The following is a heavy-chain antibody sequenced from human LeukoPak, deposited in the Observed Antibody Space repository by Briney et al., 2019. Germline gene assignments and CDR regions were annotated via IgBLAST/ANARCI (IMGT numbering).Heavy chain of an antibody. CDR2: IYTSGST. V-gene: IGHV4-4*07. CDR1: GGSFSIYY. J-gene: IGHJ4*02. Sequence: PSETLSLTCSVSGGSFSIYYWSWIRQPAGKGLEWIGRIYTSGSTHYNPSLKSRVTMSVDTSKNQFSLQLNSVTAADTAVYYCARNYDSSGYYYEGPLGYWGQGTLVTVSP. CDR3: ARNYDSSGYYYEGPLGY. D-gene: IGHD3-22*01.